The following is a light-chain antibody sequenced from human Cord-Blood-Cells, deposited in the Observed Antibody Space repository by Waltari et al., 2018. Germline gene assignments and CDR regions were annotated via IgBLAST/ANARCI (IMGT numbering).Light chain of an antibody. V-gene: IGKV3-15*01. J-gene: IGKJ3*01. CDR2: GAS. Sequence: EIVMTQSPATLSVSPGERATLSCRASQSVSSNLAWYRQKPGQAPRLLIYGASTRATGIPARFSGSGSGTEFTLTISSLQSEDFAVYYCQQYNNWPPDTFGPGTKVDIK. CDR3: QQYNNWPPDT. CDR1: QSVSSN.